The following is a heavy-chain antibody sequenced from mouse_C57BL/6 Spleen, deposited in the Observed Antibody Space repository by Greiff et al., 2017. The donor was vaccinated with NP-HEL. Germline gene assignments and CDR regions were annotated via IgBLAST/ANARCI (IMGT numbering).Heavy chain of an antibody. J-gene: IGHJ2*01. D-gene: IGHD1-1*02. Sequence: DVKLVESGGGLVKPGGSLKLSCAASGFTFSSYAMSWVRQTPEKRLEWVATISDGGSYTYYPDNVKGRFTISRDNAKNNLYLQMSHLKSEDTAMYYCARGLTIGGFDYWGQGTTLTVSS. CDR1: GFTFSSYA. V-gene: IGHV5-4*03. CDR2: ISDGGSYT. CDR3: ARGLTIGGFDY.